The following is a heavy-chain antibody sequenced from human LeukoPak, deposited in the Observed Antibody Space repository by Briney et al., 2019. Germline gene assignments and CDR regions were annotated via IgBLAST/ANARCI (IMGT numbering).Heavy chain of an antibody. D-gene: IGHD5-18*01. Sequence: PSETLSLTCTVSGGSISSYYWSWIRQPPGKGLEWIGYIYYSGSTNYNPSLKSRVTISVDTSKNQFSLKLSSVTAADTAVYYCAREHVDTAMVTGPGFDYWGQGTLVTVSS. CDR1: GGSISSYY. J-gene: IGHJ4*02. CDR2: IYYSGST. CDR3: AREHVDTAMVTGPGFDY. V-gene: IGHV4-59*01.